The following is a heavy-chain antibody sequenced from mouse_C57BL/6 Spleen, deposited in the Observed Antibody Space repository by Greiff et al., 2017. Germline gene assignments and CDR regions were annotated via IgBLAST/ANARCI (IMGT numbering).Heavy chain of an antibody. CDR2: IHPNSGST. J-gene: IGHJ2*01. Sequence: QVQLQQPGAELVKPGASVKLSCKASGYTFTSYWMHWVKQRPGQGLEWIGMIHPNSGSTNYNEKFKSKATLTVDKSSSTAYMQLSSLTSEDSAVYYCAREDYYGSSPYFDYWGQGTTLTVSS. CDR1: GYTFTSYW. D-gene: IGHD1-1*01. V-gene: IGHV1-64*01. CDR3: AREDYYGSSPYFDY.